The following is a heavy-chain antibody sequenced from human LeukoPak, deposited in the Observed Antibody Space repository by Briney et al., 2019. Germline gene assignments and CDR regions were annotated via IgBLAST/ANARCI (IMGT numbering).Heavy chain of an antibody. CDR2: IHPSGSST. CDR3: ARMDMDIAMVTNYLDH. V-gene: IGHV1-46*01. J-gene: IGHJ4*02. Sequence: ASVKVSCKASGYTFTSNYMHWVRQAPGQGLEWMGVIHPSGSSTNYAQKFQGRVTMTKDTSTSTVYIELNNLRSEDTAVYYCARMDMDIAMVTNYLDHWGQGTLVTVSS. CDR1: GYTFTSNY. D-gene: IGHD5-18*01.